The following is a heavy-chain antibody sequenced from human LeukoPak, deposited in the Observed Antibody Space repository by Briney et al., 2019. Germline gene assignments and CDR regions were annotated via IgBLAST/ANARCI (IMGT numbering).Heavy chain of an antibody. CDR1: GASISDYY. CDR2: LLYSGSR. Sequence: PSETLSLTCIVSGASISDYYWGWVRQSPEKGLEWIASLLYSGSRHYNPSLRSRVAISVDASKSQFSLEMTSLTTADTAVYFCARTGRRGYFDLWGRGTLVTVSS. CDR3: ARTGRRGYFDL. D-gene: IGHD1-14*01. J-gene: IGHJ2*01. V-gene: IGHV4-59*01.